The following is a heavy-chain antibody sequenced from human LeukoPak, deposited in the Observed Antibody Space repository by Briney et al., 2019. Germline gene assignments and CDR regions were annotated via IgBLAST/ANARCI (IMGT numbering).Heavy chain of an antibody. CDR3: ARDGGYSSGSSDY. V-gene: IGHV1-18*01. CDR2: ISAYSGNT. CDR1: GYTFTNYG. D-gene: IGHD6-19*01. Sequence: GASVKVSCKASGYTFTNYGISWVRQAPGQGLGRMGWISAYSGNTNYAQKFQDRVTMTTDTSTSTAYMELRSLRSDDTAVFYCARDGGYSSGSSDYWGQGTLVTVSS. J-gene: IGHJ4*02.